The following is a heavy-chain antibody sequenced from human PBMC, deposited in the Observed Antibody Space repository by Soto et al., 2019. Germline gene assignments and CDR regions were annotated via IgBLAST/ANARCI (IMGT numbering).Heavy chain of an antibody. Sequence: GESLKISCKGSGYSFTSYWISWVRQMPGKGLEWMGRIDPSDSYTNYSPSFQGHVTISADKSISTAYLQWSSLKASDTAMYYWARQPTWGGELLPLQTTGGMDVWGQGSTETVSS. CDR3: ARQPTWGGELLPLQTTGGMDV. D-gene: IGHD3-10*01. CDR1: GYSFTSYW. J-gene: IGHJ6*02. V-gene: IGHV5-10-1*01. CDR2: IDPSDSYT.